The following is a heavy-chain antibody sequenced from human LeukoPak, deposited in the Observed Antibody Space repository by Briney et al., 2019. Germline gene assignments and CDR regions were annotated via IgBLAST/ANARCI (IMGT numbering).Heavy chain of an antibody. Sequence: SETLSLTCTVSGGSISNYYWSWIRQPPGEGLEWIGYIYYSGSTNYNPSLKSRVTISVDTSKNRFSLKLSSVTAADTAMYYCARFGSTLPDAFDVWGQGTMVTVSS. D-gene: IGHD1-26*01. J-gene: IGHJ3*01. V-gene: IGHV4-59*01. CDR2: IYYSGST. CDR1: GGSISNYY. CDR3: ARFGSTLPDAFDV.